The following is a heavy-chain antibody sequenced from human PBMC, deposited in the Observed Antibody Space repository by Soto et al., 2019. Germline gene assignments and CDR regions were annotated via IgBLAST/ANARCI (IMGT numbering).Heavy chain of an antibody. Sequence: EVQLVESGGGLVQPGRSLRLSCAASGFTFDDFAMHWVRQAPGKGLEWVSGISWNSGSIGYADSVKGRFTISRDNAKNSLYLQMNSLRTEDTALYYCAKGGCSSTSTRCYQDTAMASGFDYWGQGILVTVSS. J-gene: IGHJ4*02. V-gene: IGHV3-9*01. D-gene: IGHD5-18*01. CDR3: AKGGCSSTSTRCYQDTAMASGFDY. CDR1: GFTFDDFA. CDR2: ISWNSGSI.